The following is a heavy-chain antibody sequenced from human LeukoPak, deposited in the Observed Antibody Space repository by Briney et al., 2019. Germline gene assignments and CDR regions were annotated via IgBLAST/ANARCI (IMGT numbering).Heavy chain of an antibody. CDR2: ISSSSSYI. J-gene: IGHJ4*02. D-gene: IGHD6-19*01. CDR3: AISSGWYVLEAFDY. CDR1: GFTFSSYS. V-gene: IGHV3-21*04. Sequence: GGSLRLSCAASGFTFSSYSMNWVRQAPGKGLEWVSSISSSSSYIYYADSVKGRFTISRDNSKNTLYLQMNSLRAEDTAVYYCAISSGWYVLEAFDYWGQGTLVTVSS.